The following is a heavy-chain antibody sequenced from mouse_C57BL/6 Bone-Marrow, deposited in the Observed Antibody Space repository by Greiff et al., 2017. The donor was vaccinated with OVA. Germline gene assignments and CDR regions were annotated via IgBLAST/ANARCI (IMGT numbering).Heavy chain of an antibody. D-gene: IGHD2-1*01. CDR1: GFTFSDYG. V-gene: IGHV5-17*01. CDR3: AREGNSAMDY. Sequence: EVHLVESGGGLVKPGGSLKLSCAASGFTFSDYGMHWVRQAPEKGLEWVAYISSGSSTIYYADTVKGRFTISRDNAKNTLFLQMTSLRSEDTAMYYCAREGNSAMDYWGQGTSVTVSS. J-gene: IGHJ4*01. CDR2: ISSGSSTI.